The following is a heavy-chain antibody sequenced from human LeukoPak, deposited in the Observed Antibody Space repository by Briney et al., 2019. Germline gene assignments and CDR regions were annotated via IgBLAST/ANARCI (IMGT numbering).Heavy chain of an antibody. J-gene: IGHJ4*02. V-gene: IGHV3-7*01. D-gene: IGHD6-19*01. CDR2: IKQDGSEK. CDR1: GFTFSSYW. Sequence: PGGSLRLSCVASGFTFSSYWMSWVRQAPGKGLEWVANIKQDGSEKYYVDSVKGRFTISRDNAKNSLYLQMNSLRAEDTAVYYCASQGSGSGSFDYWGQGTLVTVSA. CDR3: ASQGSGSGSFDY.